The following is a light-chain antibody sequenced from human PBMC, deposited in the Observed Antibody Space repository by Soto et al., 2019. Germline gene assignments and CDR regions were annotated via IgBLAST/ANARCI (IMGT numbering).Light chain of an antibody. CDR2: KDT. CDR3: QVWDRSSRV. V-gene: IGLV3-1*01. Sequence: SYELTQPPSVSVSPGQTVSITCSGDRLGNKYACWYQRKPGQSPVLVIYKDTKRPSGIPERFSGSNSGNTATLTISGTQAMDEADYYCQVWDRSSRVFGGGTKLTVL. J-gene: IGLJ3*02. CDR1: RLGNKY.